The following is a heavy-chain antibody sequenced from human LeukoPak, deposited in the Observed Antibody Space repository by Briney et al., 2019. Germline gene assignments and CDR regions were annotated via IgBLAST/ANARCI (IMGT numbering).Heavy chain of an antibody. CDR1: VFTLSICS. V-gene: IGHV3-21*01. D-gene: IGHD1-20*01. CDR2: ISSSSSYI. Sequence: GGSLRLSCAASVFTLSICSMNWVRQAPGKGLEWVSSISSSSSYIYYTDSVKGRFTISRDNAKNSLYLQMNSLRAEDTAVYYCAKNFNWNLLDYWGQGTLVTVSS. J-gene: IGHJ4*02. CDR3: AKNFNWNLLDY.